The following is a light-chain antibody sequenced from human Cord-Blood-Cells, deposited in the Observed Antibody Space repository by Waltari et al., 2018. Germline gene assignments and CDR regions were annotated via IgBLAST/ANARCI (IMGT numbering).Light chain of an antibody. CDR3: QQSYSTPFT. CDR2: AAC. V-gene: IGKV1-39*01. J-gene: IGKJ3*01. Sequence: DIQMTQSPSSLSASVGDRVTITCRARQSISSSLNWYQQKPGKAPKLLIYAACSLQSGVPSRFSGNGSGTDFTLTISSPQPEDFATYYGQQSYSTPFTFGPGTKVDIK. CDR1: QSISSS.